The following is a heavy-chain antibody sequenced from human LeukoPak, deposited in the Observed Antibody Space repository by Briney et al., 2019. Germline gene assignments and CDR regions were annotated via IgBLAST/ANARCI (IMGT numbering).Heavy chain of an antibody. CDR2: IYYSGST. V-gene: IGHV4-59*08. CDR1: GGSISSYY. J-gene: IGHJ4*02. Sequence: SETLSLTCTVSGGSISSYYWSWIRQPPGKGLEWIGYIYYSGSTNYNPSLKSRVTISVDTSKNQFSLKLSSVTAAGTAVYFCARNCGGDCYSGGVDYWGQGTLVTVSS. D-gene: IGHD2-21*02. CDR3: ARNCGGDCYSGGVDY.